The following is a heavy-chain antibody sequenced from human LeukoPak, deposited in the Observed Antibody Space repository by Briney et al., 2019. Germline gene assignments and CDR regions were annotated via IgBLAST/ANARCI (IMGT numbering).Heavy chain of an antibody. D-gene: IGHD1-26*01. Sequence: GGSLRLSCAASGFTLSSYAMSWVRQAPGKGLEWVSAISGGGGNTYYADSVKGRFTISRDNSKNTLYLQVNSLRAEDTAVYYCAKGGKWDVTPFDYWGQGTLVTVSS. V-gene: IGHV3-23*01. CDR3: AKGGKWDVTPFDY. CDR2: ISGGGGNT. CDR1: GFTLSSYA. J-gene: IGHJ4*02.